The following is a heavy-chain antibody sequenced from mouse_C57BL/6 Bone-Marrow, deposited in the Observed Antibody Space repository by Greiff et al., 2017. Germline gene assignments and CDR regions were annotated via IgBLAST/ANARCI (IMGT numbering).Heavy chain of an antibody. J-gene: IGHJ1*03. CDR2: IYPGDGDT. CDR1: GYAFSSYW. D-gene: IGHD2-1*01. V-gene: IGHV1-80*01. CDR3: ARLYYGNYDWYFDV. Sequence: VQLQQSGAELVKPGASVKISCKASGYAFSSYWMNWVKQRPGKGLEWIGQIYPGDGDTNYNGKFKGKATLTADKSSSTAYMQLSSLTSEDSAVYFCARLYYGNYDWYFDVWGTGTTVTVSS.